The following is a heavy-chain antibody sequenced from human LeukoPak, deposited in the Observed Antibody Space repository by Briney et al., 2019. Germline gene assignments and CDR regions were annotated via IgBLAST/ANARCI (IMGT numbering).Heavy chain of an antibody. J-gene: IGHJ4*02. CDR2: INSDGSTA. Sequence: GGSLRLSCAASELTFNSNWMHWVRQAPGKGLVWVSRINSDGSTANYADSVKGRFTISRDNAKNTLYLQMNSLRAEDTAVYYCTSYTSGWNWGQGTLVTVSS. V-gene: IGHV3-74*01. D-gene: IGHD6-19*01. CDR1: ELTFNSNW. CDR3: TSYTSGWN.